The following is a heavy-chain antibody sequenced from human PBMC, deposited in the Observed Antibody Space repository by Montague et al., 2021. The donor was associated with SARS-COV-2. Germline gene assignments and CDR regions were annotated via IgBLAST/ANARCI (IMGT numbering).Heavy chain of an antibody. D-gene: IGHD3-10*01. CDR1: GDSVSTYVVA. CDR3: ARHSYRTFDF. V-gene: IGHV6-1*01. Sequence: CAISGDSVSTYVVAWDWIRQSPSMGLEWLGMTIYTGSAWYNEYAESVKGRITINPDTPKTQFSLHLTSVTPEDTAVYYCARHSYRTFDFWGQGTLVTVSS. J-gene: IGHJ4*02. CDR2: TIYTGSAWYN.